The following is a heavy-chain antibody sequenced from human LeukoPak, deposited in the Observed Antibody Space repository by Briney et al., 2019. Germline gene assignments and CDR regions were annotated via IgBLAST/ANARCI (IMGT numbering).Heavy chain of an antibody. CDR3: ATDRGWRTSGYYLYYFEY. V-gene: IGHV3-74*01. Sequence: GGSLRLSCAASGNYWMHWVRQAPGKGLLWVSHINSDGSRTTYADSVKGRFTISRDNTMNSLYLQMSSLRAEDTAVYYCATDRGWRTSGYYLYYFEYWGQGTLVTSSS. J-gene: IGHJ4*02. CDR1: GNYW. D-gene: IGHD3-3*01. CDR2: INSDGSRT.